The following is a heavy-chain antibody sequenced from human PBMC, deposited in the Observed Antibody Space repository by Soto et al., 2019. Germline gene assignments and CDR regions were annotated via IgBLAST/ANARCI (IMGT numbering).Heavy chain of an antibody. V-gene: IGHV4-38-2*02. CDR2: VYLSGAA. CDR1: GYSISTGYY. J-gene: IGHJ4*01. Sequence: ETLCVTCTVSGYSISTGYYWAWVRHFPGKGLEWIGSVYLSGAAYYSPTLKSRVNISVETSQNPFSLHMKSLTAADADVYYCARDYPYASPVASYFAFWAHGPPVTV. CDR3: ARDYPYASPVASYFAF. D-gene: IGHD5-12*01.